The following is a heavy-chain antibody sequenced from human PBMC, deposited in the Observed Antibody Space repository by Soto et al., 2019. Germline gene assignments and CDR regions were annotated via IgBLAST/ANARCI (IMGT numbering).Heavy chain of an antibody. Sequence: QVQLQESGPGLVKPSQTLSLTCTVSGGSISSGNYYWSWIRQPPGKGLEWIGFISYSGTTHYSASLRSRVSISVDTSKKQFSLDLSSVTAADTAVYYCATMGTPVTGLYYFDYWGQGTLVTVCS. D-gene: IGHD4-17*01. J-gene: IGHJ4*02. V-gene: IGHV4-30-4*01. CDR3: ATMGTPVTGLYYFDY. CDR2: ISYSGTT. CDR1: GGSISSGNYY.